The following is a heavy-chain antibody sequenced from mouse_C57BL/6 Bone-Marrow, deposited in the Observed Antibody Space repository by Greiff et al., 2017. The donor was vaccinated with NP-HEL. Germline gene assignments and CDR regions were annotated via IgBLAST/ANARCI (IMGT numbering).Heavy chain of an antibody. CDR3: ARGESWGAFFDY. D-gene: IGHD6-1*01. Sequence: QVQLQQSGPELVKPGASVKISCKASGYTFSTSWMNWMKQRPGKGLEWIGRLYPGDGDTHYSGTFEGKASLTAATSSHSAYLHLSSLTSEDSAVYFCARGESWGAFFDYWGQGTTLTVSS. J-gene: IGHJ2*01. CDR1: GYTFSTSW. V-gene: IGHV1-82*01. CDR2: LYPGDGDT.